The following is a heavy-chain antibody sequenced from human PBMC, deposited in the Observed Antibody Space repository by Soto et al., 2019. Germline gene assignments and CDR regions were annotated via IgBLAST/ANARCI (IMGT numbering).Heavy chain of an antibody. V-gene: IGHV4-31*03. Sequence: SETLSLTCTVSGGSISSGGYYWSWIRQHPGKGLEWIGYIYYSGSTYYNPSLKSRVTISVDTSKNQFSLELSSLRSEDTAVYYCARDKKVRGYFDYWGQGTLVTVSS. J-gene: IGHJ4*02. CDR1: GGSISSGGYY. CDR3: ARDKKVRGYFDY. CDR2: IYYSGST. D-gene: IGHD6-13*01.